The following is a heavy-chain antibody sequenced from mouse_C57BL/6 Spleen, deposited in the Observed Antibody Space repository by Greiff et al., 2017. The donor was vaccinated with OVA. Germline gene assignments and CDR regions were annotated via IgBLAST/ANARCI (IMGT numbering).Heavy chain of an antibody. CDR2: ILPGSGST. CDR3: AREGDGNYGDAMDY. D-gene: IGHD2-1*01. V-gene: IGHV1-9*01. Sequence: QVQLQQSGAELMKPGASVKLSCKATGYTFTGYWLEWVKQRPGPGLEWIGEILPGSGSTNYNEKFKGKATLTADKSSSTAYMELRSLTSEDSAVYFCAREGDGNYGDAMDYWGQGTSVTVSS. J-gene: IGHJ4*01. CDR1: GYTFTGYW.